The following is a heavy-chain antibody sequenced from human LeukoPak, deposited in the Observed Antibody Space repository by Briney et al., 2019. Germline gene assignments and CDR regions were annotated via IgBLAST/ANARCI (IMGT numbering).Heavy chain of an antibody. CDR1: GFTFDDYA. Sequence: GRSLRLSCAASGFTFDDYAMHWVRQAPGKGLEWVSGISWNSGSIGYAYSVKGRFTISRDNAKNSLYLQMNSLRAEDTALYYCAIGYCSSTSCYKFYYYYGMDVWGQGTTVTVSS. D-gene: IGHD2-2*01. CDR3: AIGYCSSTSCYKFYYYYGMDV. V-gene: IGHV3-9*01. J-gene: IGHJ6*02. CDR2: ISWNSGSI.